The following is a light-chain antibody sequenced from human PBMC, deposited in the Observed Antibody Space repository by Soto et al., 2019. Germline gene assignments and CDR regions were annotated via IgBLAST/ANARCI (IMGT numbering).Light chain of an antibody. V-gene: IGKV3-11*01. CDR2: DAS. J-gene: IGKJ4*01. Sequence: EIVLTQSPATLSVSPGERATLSCRASQSVSSYLAWYQQKPGQAPRLLIYDASNRANGIPARFSGSGSGTDFTLTISSLEPEDSAVYYCQQRSNWPPLTFGGGTKWIS. CDR1: QSVSSY. CDR3: QQRSNWPPLT.